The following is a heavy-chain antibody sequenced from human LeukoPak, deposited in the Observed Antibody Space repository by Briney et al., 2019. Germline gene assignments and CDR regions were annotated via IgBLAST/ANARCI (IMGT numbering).Heavy chain of an antibody. D-gene: IGHD3-10*01. CDR1: GYSISSGHY. Sequence: KASETLSLTCAVSGYSISSGHYWGGIRQPPGMGLEWIGSIYQSGGTYYNPALKSRVTISVDASKNQFSLNLSSVTAADTAVYYCARRGYYGSGSYYNQYYFDYWGQGTLVTVSS. J-gene: IGHJ4*02. CDR3: ARRGYYGSGSYYNQYYFDY. CDR2: IYQSGGT. V-gene: IGHV4-38-2*01.